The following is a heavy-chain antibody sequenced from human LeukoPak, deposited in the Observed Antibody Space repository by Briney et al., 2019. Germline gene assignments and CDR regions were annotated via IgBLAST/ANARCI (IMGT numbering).Heavy chain of an antibody. CDR1: GFTFSSYW. CDR2: IKQDGSEK. V-gene: IGHV3-7*01. J-gene: IGHJ3*02. Sequence: PGGSLRLSCAASGFTFSSYWMSWVRQAPGKGLEWVANIKQDGSEKYYVDSVKGRFTISRDNAKNSLYLQMNSLGAEDTAVYYCARSNYDFWSGYYTGRAFDIWGQGTMVTVSS. CDR3: ARSNYDFWSGYYTGRAFDI. D-gene: IGHD3-3*01.